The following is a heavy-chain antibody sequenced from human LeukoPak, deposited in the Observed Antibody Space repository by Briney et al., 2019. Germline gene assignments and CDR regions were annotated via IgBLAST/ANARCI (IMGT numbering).Heavy chain of an antibody. Sequence: GGSLRLSCAASGFTFSSYAMSWVRQAPGKGLEWVSAISGSGGSTYYADSVKGRFTISRDNSKNTLYLQMNSLRAEDTALYYCAKDHRGRDYYDSCGYLNWGQGTLVTVSS. CDR2: ISGSGGST. D-gene: IGHD3-22*01. CDR3: AKDHRGRDYYDSCGYLN. CDR1: GFTFSSYA. V-gene: IGHV3-23*01. J-gene: IGHJ4*02.